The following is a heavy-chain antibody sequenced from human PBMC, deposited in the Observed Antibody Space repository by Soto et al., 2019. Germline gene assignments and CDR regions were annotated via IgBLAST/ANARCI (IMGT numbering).Heavy chain of an antibody. Sequence: ASVKVSCKASGYIFSSYAIHWVRQAPGQRLEWMGWINPGNDNTKYSQKFQGGVTMTSDTSASTAYMEVSSLRSEDTAVYYCAREGDIDEFDYWGQGTLVTGSS. CDR2: INPGNDNT. CDR1: GYIFSSYA. D-gene: IGHD2-15*01. J-gene: IGHJ4*02. V-gene: IGHV1-3*01. CDR3: AREGDIDEFDY.